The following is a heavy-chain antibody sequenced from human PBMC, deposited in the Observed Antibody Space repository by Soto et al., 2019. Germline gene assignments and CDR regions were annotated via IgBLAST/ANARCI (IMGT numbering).Heavy chain of an antibody. J-gene: IGHJ6*02. D-gene: IGHD3-3*01. CDR2: ISYDGSNK. V-gene: IGHV3-30-3*01. CDR1: GFTFSSYA. Sequence: GGSLRLSCAASGFTFSSYAMHWVRQAPGKGLEWVAVISYDGSNKYYADSVKGRFTISRDNSKNTLYLQMNSLRAEDTAVYYCARDQGRFLEWLLDYYYYGMDVWGQGTTVTVSS. CDR3: ARDQGRFLEWLLDYYYYGMDV.